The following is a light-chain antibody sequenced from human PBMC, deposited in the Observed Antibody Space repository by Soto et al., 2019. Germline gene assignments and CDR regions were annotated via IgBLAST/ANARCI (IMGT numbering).Light chain of an antibody. CDR1: SSDVGGYNY. Sequence: QSVLTQPPSASGSPGQSVAISCTGTSSDVGGYNYVSWYQQHPGKAPKLIISEVSKRPSGVPDRFSGSKSGNTASLTVSGLQAEDEADYYCSSYAGSNWVFGGGTKLTVL. J-gene: IGLJ2*01. CDR3: SSYAGSNWV. CDR2: EVS. V-gene: IGLV2-8*01.